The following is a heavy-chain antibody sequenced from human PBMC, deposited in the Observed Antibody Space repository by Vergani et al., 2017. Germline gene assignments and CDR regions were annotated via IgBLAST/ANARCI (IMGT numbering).Heavy chain of an antibody. CDR2: MNPNSGTT. V-gene: IGHV1-8*02. J-gene: IGHJ4*02. D-gene: IGHD2-8*01. Sequence: QVQLVQSGAEVKKPGASVKVSCKASGYTFTGYYMHWVRQAPGQGLEWMGWMNPNSGTTGYAQKFQGRVTMTRNTSINTAYMELSSLTSEDMAVYYCVRARRTCTYDHCPRYYYDLWGQGTLVTVSS. CDR1: GYTFTGYY. CDR3: VRARRTCTYDHCPRYYYDL.